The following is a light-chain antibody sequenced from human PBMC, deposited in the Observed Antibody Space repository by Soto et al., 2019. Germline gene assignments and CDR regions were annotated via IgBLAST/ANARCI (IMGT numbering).Light chain of an antibody. CDR3: SSFTSINTWV. CDR2: EVS. V-gene: IGLV2-14*01. CDR1: SSDVGGYNY. J-gene: IGLJ3*02. Sequence: QSVLTQPASVSGSPGQSITISCTGTSSDVGGYNYVSWYQQHPGKAPKLMIYEVSNRPSGVSNRFSGSKSGNTASLTISGLQAEEVADYYCSSFTSINTWVFGGGTKVTVL.